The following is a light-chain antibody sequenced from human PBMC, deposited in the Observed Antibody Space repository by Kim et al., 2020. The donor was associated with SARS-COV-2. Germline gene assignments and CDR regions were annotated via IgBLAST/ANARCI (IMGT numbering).Light chain of an antibody. CDR3: QQSYSTPPT. CDR2: AAS. J-gene: IGKJ1*01. V-gene: IGKV1-39*01. Sequence: DIQMTQSPSSLSAPIGDRVTVTCRANQSITTYLNWYQQKLGKVPRLLISAASTLQSGVPSRFSGSGSGTDFTLTISSLQPEDFATYYCQQSYSTPPTFGQGTKVDIK. CDR1: QSITTY.